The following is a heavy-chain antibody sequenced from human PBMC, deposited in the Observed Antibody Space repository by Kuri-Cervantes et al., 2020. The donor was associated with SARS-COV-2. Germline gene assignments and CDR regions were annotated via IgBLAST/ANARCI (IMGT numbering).Heavy chain of an antibody. CDR1: GFTFSSYE. J-gene: IGHJ3*02. CDR2: ISSSGSTI. Sequence: GESLKISCAASGFTFSSYEMNWVRQAPGKGLEWVSYISSSGSTIYYADSVKGRFTISRDNAKNSLYLQMNSRRAEDTAVYYCARDAYGGGDCYWLAFDIWGQGTMVTVSS. V-gene: IGHV3-48*03. CDR3: ARDAYGGGDCYWLAFDI. D-gene: IGHD2-21*01.